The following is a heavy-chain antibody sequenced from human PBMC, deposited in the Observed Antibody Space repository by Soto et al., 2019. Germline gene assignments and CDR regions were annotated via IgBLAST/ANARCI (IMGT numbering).Heavy chain of an antibody. CDR3: ASNPGIAAAS. CDR2: INHSGST. V-gene: IGHV4-34*01. Sequence: SETLSLTCAVYGGSFSGYYWSWIRQPPGKGLEWIGEINHSGSTNYNPSLKSRVTISVDTSKNQFSLKLSSVTAADTAVYYCASNPGIAAASWGQGTLVTVSS. J-gene: IGHJ4*01. D-gene: IGHD6-13*01. CDR1: GGSFSGYY.